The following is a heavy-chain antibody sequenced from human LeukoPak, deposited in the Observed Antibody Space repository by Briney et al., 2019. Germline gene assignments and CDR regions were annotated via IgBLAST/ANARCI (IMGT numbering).Heavy chain of an antibody. CDR2: ISYDGSNK. V-gene: IGHV3-30*18. J-gene: IGHJ6*02. D-gene: IGHD6-19*01. Sequence: GGSLRLSCAASGFTFSSYGMHGVGQAQAKGLEGGAVISYDGSNKYYADSVKGRFTISRDNSKNTLYLQMNSLRAEDTAVYYCAKDSYYSGWYLNYYYGMDVWGQGTTVTVSS. CDR1: GFTFSSYG. CDR3: AKDSYYSGWYLNYYYGMDV.